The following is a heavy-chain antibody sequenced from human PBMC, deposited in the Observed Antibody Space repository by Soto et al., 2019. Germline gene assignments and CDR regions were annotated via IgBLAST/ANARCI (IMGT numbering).Heavy chain of an antibody. CDR3: AKIVGGGSHHDAFDI. V-gene: IGHV3-23*01. Sequence: EVQLLESGGGLVEPGGSLRPSCAASGFTFRSYAMTWVRQAPGKGLQWVSYAGGGGVSTYYADSVKGRFTSSRDDSKNTLYLHLNRLRAEGTALYYFAKIVGGGSHHDAFDIWVQGTMVTVSS. CDR1: GFTFRSYA. CDR2: AGGGGVST. D-gene: IGHD2-15*01. J-gene: IGHJ3*02.